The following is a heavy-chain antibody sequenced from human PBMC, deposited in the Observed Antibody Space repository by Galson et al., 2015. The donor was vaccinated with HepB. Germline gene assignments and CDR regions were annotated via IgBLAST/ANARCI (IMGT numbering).Heavy chain of an antibody. CDR3: ARGDWGWGGFDN. J-gene: IGHJ4*02. Sequence: SVKVSCKASGYTFTNYGISWVRQAPGQGLQWMGWISAYNGNTHYAQKLQGRVTVTTDTSTSTAYMELRSLRSDDTAVYYCARGDWGWGGFDNWGQGTLVTGSS. CDR1: GYTFTNYG. D-gene: IGHD7-27*01. V-gene: IGHV1-18*01. CDR2: ISAYNGNT.